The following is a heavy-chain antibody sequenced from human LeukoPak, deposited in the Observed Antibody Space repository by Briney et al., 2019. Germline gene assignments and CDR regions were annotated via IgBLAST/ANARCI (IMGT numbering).Heavy chain of an antibody. CDR1: GFIFRNYW. Sequence: GGSLRLSCAASGFIFRNYWMHWVRQAPGKGLVWVSRVNGDGSNTIYADSMKGRFTISRDNAKDTLYLQINSLRAEDTAVYYRARSDYPYYFHYWGQGILVTVSS. J-gene: IGHJ4*02. D-gene: IGHD3-10*01. CDR2: VNGDGSNT. CDR3: ARSDYPYYFHY. V-gene: IGHV3-74*01.